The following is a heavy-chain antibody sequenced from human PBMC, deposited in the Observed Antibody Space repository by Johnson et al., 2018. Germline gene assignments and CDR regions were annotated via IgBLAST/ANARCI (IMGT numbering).Heavy chain of an antibody. J-gene: IGHJ6*03. CDR3: AKVSVPYYNGSGSDSYGYLDV. CDR2: IRWNSGSI. D-gene: IGHD3-10*01. CDR1: GFTFDDYA. V-gene: IGHV3-9*01. Sequence: VQLVESGGGLVQPGRSLRLSCAASGFTFDDYAMHWVRQAPGKGLEWVSGIRWNSGSIGYADSVKGRFTISRDNAKNTRYLQMHSLRAEDTPFYYYAKVSVPYYNGSGSDSYGYLDVWGKGATVTVSS.